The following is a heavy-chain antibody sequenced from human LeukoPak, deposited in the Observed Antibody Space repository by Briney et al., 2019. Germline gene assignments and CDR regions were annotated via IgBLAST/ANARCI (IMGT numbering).Heavy chain of an antibody. D-gene: IGHD6-19*01. CDR1: GYTFPGYY. Sequence: VKVSCKASGYTFPGYYMHWVRQAPGQGLEWMGWINPNSGGTNYAQKFQGRVTMTRDTSISTAYMELSRLRSDDTAVYYCARGVGYSSGWGYNWFDPWGQGTLVTVSS. CDR3: ARGVGYSSGWGYNWFDP. V-gene: IGHV1-2*02. CDR2: INPNSGGT. J-gene: IGHJ5*02.